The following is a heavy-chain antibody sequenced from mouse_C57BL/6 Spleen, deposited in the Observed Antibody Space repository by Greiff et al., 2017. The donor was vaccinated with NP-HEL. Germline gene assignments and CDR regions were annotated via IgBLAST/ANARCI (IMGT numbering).Heavy chain of an antibody. CDR1: GYTFTDYE. D-gene: IGHD1-1*01. CDR3: TRSSITYGPLFAY. Sequence: QVQLKESGAELVRPGASVTLSCKASGYTFTDYEMHWVKQTPVHGLEWIGAIDPETGGTAYNQKFKGKAILTADKSSSTAYMELRSLTSEDSAVYYCTRSSITYGPLFAYWGQGTLVTVSA. CDR2: IDPETGGT. J-gene: IGHJ3*01. V-gene: IGHV1-15*01.